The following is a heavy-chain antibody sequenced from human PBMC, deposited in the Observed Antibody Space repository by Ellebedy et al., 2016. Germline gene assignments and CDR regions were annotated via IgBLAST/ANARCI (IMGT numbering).Heavy chain of an antibody. D-gene: IGHD2-2*01. J-gene: IGHJ4*02. Sequence: QGRVLMTTDTSTSTAYMELRSLRSDDTAVYYCARGGSSSPFDYWGQGTLVTVSS. CDR3: ARGGSSSPFDY. V-gene: IGHV1-18*01.